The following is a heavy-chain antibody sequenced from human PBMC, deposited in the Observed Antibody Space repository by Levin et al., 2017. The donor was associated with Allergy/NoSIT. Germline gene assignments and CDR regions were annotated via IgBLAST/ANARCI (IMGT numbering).Heavy chain of an antibody. CDR2: ISGSGGAK. Sequence: PGGSLRLSCAASGFNFSSYGMSWVRQAPGKGLEWVSFISGSGGAKHYTDSAKGRFTISRDNSKNTLFLQMNSLRADDTALYYCAKDTHRARLVITHFDSWGQGTLVTVSS. D-gene: IGHD3-9*01. CDR1: GFNFSSYG. V-gene: IGHV3-23*01. J-gene: IGHJ4*02. CDR3: AKDTHRARLVITHFDS.